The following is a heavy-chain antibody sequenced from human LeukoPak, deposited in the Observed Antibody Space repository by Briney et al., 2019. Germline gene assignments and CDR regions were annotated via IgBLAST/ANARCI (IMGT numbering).Heavy chain of an antibody. CDR2: INHSGST. D-gene: IGHD3-22*01. CDR1: GGSFSGYY. V-gene: IGHV4-34*01. J-gene: IGHJ3*02. CDR3: ARYHPSGYDAFDI. Sequence: ASETLSLTCAVYGGSFSGYYWSWIRQPPGKGLEWIGEINHSGSTNYNPSLKSRVTISVDTSKNQFSLKLSSVTAADTAVYYCARYHPSGYDAFDIWGQGTMVTVSS.